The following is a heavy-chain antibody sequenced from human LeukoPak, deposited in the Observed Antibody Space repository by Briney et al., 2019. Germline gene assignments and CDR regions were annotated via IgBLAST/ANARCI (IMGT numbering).Heavy chain of an antibody. J-gene: IGHJ4*02. Sequence: GESLKISCKGSGYSFTNFWIAWVRQMPGKGLEWMGSIYPGDSHTTYSPSFQGQVTISADKSISTAYLQWSSLKASDTAMYYCARHLEYSSSSDYWGQGTLVTVSS. CDR3: ARHLEYSSSSDY. CDR1: GYSFTNFW. CDR2: IYPGDSHT. D-gene: IGHD6-6*01. V-gene: IGHV5-51*01.